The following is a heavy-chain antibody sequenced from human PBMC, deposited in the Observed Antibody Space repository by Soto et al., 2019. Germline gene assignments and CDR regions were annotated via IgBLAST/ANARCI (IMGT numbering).Heavy chain of an antibody. CDR3: TRSSSTVTTLDY. CDR1: GGSISSGGYS. CDR2: IYHSGST. J-gene: IGHJ4*02. V-gene: IGHV4-30-2*01. D-gene: IGHD2-2*01. Sequence: QLQLQESGSGLVKPSQTLSLTCAVSGGSISSGGYSWSWIRQPPGKGLEWVGYIYHSGSTYYNPSLKSRVTISIDRSNNQFSLKLSSVTAADTAVYYYTRSSSTVTTLDYWGQGTLVTVSS.